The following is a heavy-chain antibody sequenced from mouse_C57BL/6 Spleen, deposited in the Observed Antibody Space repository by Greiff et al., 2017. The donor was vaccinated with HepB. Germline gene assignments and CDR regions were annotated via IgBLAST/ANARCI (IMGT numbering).Heavy chain of an antibody. Sequence: QVQLQQSGAELARPGASVKMSCKASGYTFTSYTMHWVKQRPGQGLEWIGYINPSSGYTKYNQKFKDKATLTADKSSSTAYMQLSSLTSEDSAVYYCAREDYGSRSGAMDYWGQGTSVTVSS. J-gene: IGHJ4*01. CDR2: INPSSGYT. D-gene: IGHD1-1*01. CDR3: AREDYGSRSGAMDY. CDR1: GYTFTSYT. V-gene: IGHV1-4*01.